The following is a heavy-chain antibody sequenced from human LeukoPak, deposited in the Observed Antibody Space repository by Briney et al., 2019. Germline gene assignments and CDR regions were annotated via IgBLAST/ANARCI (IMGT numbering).Heavy chain of an antibody. CDR2: MNPDSGHT. V-gene: IGHV1-8*01. Sequence: ASAKVSCKASGYTFSNYDINWVRQATGQGLEWMGYMNPDSGHTVYAQKFQGRVTTTRDTSISTAYMELSSLRFDDTAVYYCARVPRESNSHWGQGTLVTVFS. CDR3: ARVPRESNSH. D-gene: IGHD1-1*01. CDR1: GYTFSNYD. J-gene: IGHJ4*02.